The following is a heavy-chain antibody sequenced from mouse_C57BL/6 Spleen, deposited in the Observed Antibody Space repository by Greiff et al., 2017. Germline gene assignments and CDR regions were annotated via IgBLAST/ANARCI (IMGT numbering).Heavy chain of an antibody. CDR3: ARRPYYYGSSYWYFDV. CDR1: GYTFTDYY. D-gene: IGHD1-1*01. CDR2: IYPGSGNT. J-gene: IGHJ1*03. Sequence: QVHVKQSGAELVRPGASVKLSCKASGYTFTDYYINWVKQRPGQGLAWIARIYPGSGNTYYNEKFKGKATLTAEKSSSTAYMQLSSLTSEDSAVYFCARRPYYYGSSYWYFDVWGTGTTVTVSS. V-gene: IGHV1-76*01.